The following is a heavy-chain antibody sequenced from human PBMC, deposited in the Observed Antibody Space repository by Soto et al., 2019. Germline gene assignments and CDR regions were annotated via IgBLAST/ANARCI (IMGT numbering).Heavy chain of an antibody. CDR3: ARAFAGFGAYWYFDL. Sequence: QVQLQESGPGLVKPSETLSLTCTVSSGSITNYYWTWIRQPPGKGLEWIGYIHHSGSTHYNPSLKSRVTLSVDTSETQFSLRLNSVTAADTALYYCARAFAGFGAYWYFDLWGRGTLVTVSS. V-gene: IGHV4-59*01. CDR2: IHHSGST. D-gene: IGHD2-15*01. CDR1: SGSITNYY. J-gene: IGHJ2*01.